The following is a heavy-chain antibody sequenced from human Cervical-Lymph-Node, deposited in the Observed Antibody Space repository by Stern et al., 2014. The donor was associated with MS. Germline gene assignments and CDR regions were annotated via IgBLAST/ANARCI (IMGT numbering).Heavy chain of an antibody. Sequence: VQLVESGGGLVKAGGSLRLSCAASGFTFSDYYMSWIRQAPGKGLEWVSYISRGGTSVYYAESVEGRFPILRGNAKNSPFLQMNSLRAEDTAIYYCVRDLCKSRICYPFDYWGQGTPVTVSS. CDR3: VRDLCKSRICYPFDY. V-gene: IGHV3-11*01. J-gene: IGHJ4*02. CDR2: ISRGGTSV. D-gene: IGHD2-15*01. CDR1: GFTFSDYY.